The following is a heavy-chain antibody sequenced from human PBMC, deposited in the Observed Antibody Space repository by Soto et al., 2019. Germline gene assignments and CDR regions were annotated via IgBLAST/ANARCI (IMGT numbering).Heavy chain of an antibody. D-gene: IGHD2-21*02. CDR3: ARVGTALYFDH. Sequence: EVQLLESGGGLVQPGGSLRLSCAASGFTFSSYAMSWVRQAPGKGLEWVSGISNSGGNTYYADSVKGRFTISRDNSKNTLYLQMNSLRADDTAAYYCARVGTALYFDHWGQGTLVSVSS. V-gene: IGHV3-23*01. CDR2: ISNSGGNT. J-gene: IGHJ4*02. CDR1: GFTFSSYA.